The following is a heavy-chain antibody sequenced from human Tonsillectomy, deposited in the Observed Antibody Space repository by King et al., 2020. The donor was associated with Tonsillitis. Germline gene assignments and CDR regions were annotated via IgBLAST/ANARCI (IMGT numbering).Heavy chain of an antibody. V-gene: IGHV3-33*05. CDR2: ISYDGSNK. D-gene: IGHD3-22*01. Sequence: VQLVESGGGVVQPGRSLRLSCAASGFTFSSYGIHWVRQAPGKGLEWVAVISYDGSNKYYADSVKGRFNISRDNSQNTLYLQMNSLRAEDTAVYYCARNYSDGGGQAYGMDVWGQGTTVTVSS. CDR1: GFTFSSYG. J-gene: IGHJ6*02. CDR3: ARNYSDGGGQAYGMDV.